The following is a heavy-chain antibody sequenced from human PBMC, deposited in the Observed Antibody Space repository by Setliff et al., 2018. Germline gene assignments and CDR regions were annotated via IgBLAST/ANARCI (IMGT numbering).Heavy chain of an antibody. D-gene: IGHD2-15*01. CDR3: ANLNLGRYCSGGSCPYGMDV. J-gene: IGHJ6*02. CDR2: INPSGGST. V-gene: IGHV1-46*01. CDR1: GYTFTSYY. Sequence: ASVKVSCKASGYTFTSYYMHWVRQAPGQGLEWMGIINPSGGSTSYAQKFQGRVTMTRDTSTSTVYMELSSLRSEDTAVYYCANLNLGRYCSGGSCPYGMDVWGQGTTVTVSS.